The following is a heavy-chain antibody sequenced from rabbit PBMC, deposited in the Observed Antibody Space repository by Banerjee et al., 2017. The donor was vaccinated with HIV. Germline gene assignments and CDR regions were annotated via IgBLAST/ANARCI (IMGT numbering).Heavy chain of an antibody. D-gene: IGHD4-1*01. CDR1: GIDFNNYY. CDR3: AREGSGWGARLDL. J-gene: IGHJ3*01. Sequence: QQQLEESGGGLVKPGGTLTLTCKASGIDFNNYYMCWVRQAPGTGLEWIGCIYSSIDSTWYASWVNGRFTISSDNAQNTVDLQMNSLTAADTATYFCAREGSGWGARLDLWGPGTLVTVS. CDR2: IYSSIDST. V-gene: IGHV1S43*01.